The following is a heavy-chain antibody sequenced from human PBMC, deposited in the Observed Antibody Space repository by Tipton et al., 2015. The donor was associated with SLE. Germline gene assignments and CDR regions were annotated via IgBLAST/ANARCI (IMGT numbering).Heavy chain of an antibody. CDR2: INHSGST. V-gene: IGHV4-34*01. CDR1: GGSFSGYY. D-gene: IGHD3-22*01. CDR3: ARAVGDTSGYLDY. Sequence: TLSLTCAVCGGSFSGYYWSWIRQPPGKGLEWIGEINHSGSTNYNPSLKSRVTISVDTSKNQFSLKLSSVTAADTAVYYCARAVGDTSGYLDYWGLGTLVTVSS. J-gene: IGHJ4*02.